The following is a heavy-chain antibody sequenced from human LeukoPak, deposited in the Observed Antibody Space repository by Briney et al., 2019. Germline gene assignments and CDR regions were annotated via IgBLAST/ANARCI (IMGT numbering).Heavy chain of an antibody. CDR3: VRSHYYFDH. J-gene: IGHJ4*02. CDR1: GFTFSTYW. V-gene: IGHV3-74*01. D-gene: IGHD3-10*01. CDR2: INSDGSNK. Sequence: GGSLRLSCAASGFTFSTYWMHWVRQAPGKGLVWVSRINSDGSNKDYADSVKGRFTISRDNAKDTLSLQMNSLRAEDTAVYYCVRSHYYFDHWGQGTLVTVSS.